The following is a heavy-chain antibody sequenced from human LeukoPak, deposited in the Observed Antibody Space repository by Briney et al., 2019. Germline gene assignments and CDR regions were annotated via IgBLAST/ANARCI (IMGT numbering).Heavy chain of an antibody. Sequence: SETLSLTCGVYGGSFSDYYWTWICQPPGKGLEWIGEINDSGSTKYNPSLRSRVTISVDTSKNQFSLKLSSVTAADTAVYYCARMVATPLYFDLWGRGTLVTVSS. D-gene: IGHD5-12*01. CDR3: ARMVATPLYFDL. CDR1: GGSFSDYY. J-gene: IGHJ2*01. V-gene: IGHV4-34*01. CDR2: INDSGST.